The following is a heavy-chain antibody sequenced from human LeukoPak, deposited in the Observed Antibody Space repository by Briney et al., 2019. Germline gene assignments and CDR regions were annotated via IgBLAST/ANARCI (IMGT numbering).Heavy chain of an antibody. V-gene: IGHV4-31*03. J-gene: IGHJ4*02. D-gene: IGHD2-8*01. Sequence: KSSETLSLTCTVSGGSISSGGYYWSWIRQHPGKGLEWIGYIYYSGSTYYNPSLKSRVTISVDTSKNQFSLKLSSVTAADTAVYYCARATPAGVYYFDYWGQGTLVTVSS. CDR3: ARATPAGVYYFDY. CDR1: GGSISSGGYY. CDR2: IYYSGST.